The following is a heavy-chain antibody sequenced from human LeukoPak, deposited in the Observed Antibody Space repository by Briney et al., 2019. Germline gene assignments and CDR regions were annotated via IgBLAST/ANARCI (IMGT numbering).Heavy chain of an antibody. V-gene: IGHV3-7*01. Sequence: PGGSLRLSCAASGFTFSYHWMTWVRQAPGKGLEWVANIKNDGAVKNYVVSVKGRFTISRDNAKNSLYLQMNSLRAEDTAVYYCAKDSYSKGDFWGQGVLVTVSS. CDR3: AKDSYSKGDF. CDR1: GFTFSYHW. D-gene: IGHD6-13*01. J-gene: IGHJ4*02. CDR2: IKNDGAVK.